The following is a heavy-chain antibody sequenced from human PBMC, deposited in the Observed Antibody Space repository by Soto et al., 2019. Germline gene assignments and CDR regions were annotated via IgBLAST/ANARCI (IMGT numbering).Heavy chain of an antibody. J-gene: IGHJ6*03. D-gene: IGHD6-13*01. V-gene: IGHV3-73*01. CDR1: GFTFSGSA. Sequence: EVQLVESGGGLVQPGGSLKLSCAASGFTFSGSAMHWVRQASGKGLEWVGSIRSKANSYATAYAASVKGRFTISRDDSKNTAYLQMNSLKTEDTAVYYCTRPVSSSSWSLMDVWGKGTTVTVSS. CDR2: IRSKANSYAT. CDR3: TRPVSSSSWSLMDV.